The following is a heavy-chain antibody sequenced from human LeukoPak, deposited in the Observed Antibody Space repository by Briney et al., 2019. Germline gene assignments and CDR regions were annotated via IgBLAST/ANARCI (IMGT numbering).Heavy chain of an antibody. CDR1: GDSFTSYW. V-gene: IGHV5-51*01. D-gene: IGHD6-13*01. CDR2: IYPGDSDT. CDR3: ARRDSSTDY. J-gene: IGHJ4*02. Sequence: GESLKIPCKGAGDSFTSYWISWVRQMPAKGLEWMGIIYPGDSDTRYSPSFQGQVTISADNSISTAYLQWGSLKASATAFYYWARRDSSTDYWGQGTLVTVSS.